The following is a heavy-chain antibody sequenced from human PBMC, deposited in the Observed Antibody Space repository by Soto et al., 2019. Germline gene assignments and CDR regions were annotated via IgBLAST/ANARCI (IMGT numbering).Heavy chain of an antibody. D-gene: IGHD2-15*01. CDR2: INDSGST. Sequence: SETQSHTYAVEEGAFRGCYWRWISQPPGKGLEWLGEINDSGSTNYNPSLKSRITISLDTSKKENSLRLSSVTAADTAVYYCARERGRYCSGESCYPFGPWGQGALVTVSS. J-gene: IGHJ5*02. V-gene: IGHV4-34*01. CDR1: EGAFRGCY. CDR3: ARERGRYCSGESCYPFGP.